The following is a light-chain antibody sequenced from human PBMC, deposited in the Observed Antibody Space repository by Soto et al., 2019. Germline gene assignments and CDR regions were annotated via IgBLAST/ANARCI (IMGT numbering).Light chain of an antibody. CDR3: QQYNNWPPRAM. V-gene: IGKV3-15*01. J-gene: IGKJ1*01. Sequence: EIVLTQSPATLSVSPGERATLACRASQGVSSNLAWYQQKPGQGPRLLIYGASTRAPGIPARFSGSGSGTEFALHISSLQSEDFSLYYCQQYNNWPPRAMFGQGTKVEFK. CDR1: QGVSSN. CDR2: GAS.